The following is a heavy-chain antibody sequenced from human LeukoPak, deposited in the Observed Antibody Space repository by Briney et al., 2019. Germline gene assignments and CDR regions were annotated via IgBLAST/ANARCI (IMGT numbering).Heavy chain of an antibody. V-gene: IGHV3-23*01. J-gene: IGHJ4*02. CDR3: AKPGSGWYIFDS. D-gene: IGHD6-19*01. Sequence: GGSRRLSCAASGFTFSSYAMSSVRQAPGKGLEWVSAISGSGGSTYYADSVKGRFTISRDNSKNTLYLQMNSLRAEDTAIYYCAKPGSGWYIFDSWGQGTLVTVSS. CDR1: GFTFSSYA. CDR2: ISGSGGST.